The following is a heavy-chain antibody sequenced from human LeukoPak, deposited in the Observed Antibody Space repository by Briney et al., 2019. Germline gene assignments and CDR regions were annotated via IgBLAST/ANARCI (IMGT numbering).Heavy chain of an antibody. CDR1: GYTFTSYG. CDR3: ASSRYYYDSSVNWFDP. V-gene: IGHV1-18*01. D-gene: IGHD3-22*01. Sequence: ASVKVSCKASGYTFTSYGISWVQQAPGQGLEWMGWISAYNGNTNYAQKLQGRVTMTTDTSTSTAYMELRSLRSDDTAVYYCASSRYYYDSSVNWFDPWGQGTLVTVSS. J-gene: IGHJ5*02. CDR2: ISAYNGNT.